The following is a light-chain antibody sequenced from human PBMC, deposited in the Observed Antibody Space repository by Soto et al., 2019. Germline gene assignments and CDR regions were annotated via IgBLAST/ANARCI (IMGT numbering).Light chain of an antibody. CDR1: QSVSSSY. Sequence: EIVLTQSPGTLSLSPGERATLSCRASQSVSSSYLAWYQQKPVQAPRLLIYGASSRATGIPDRFSGSGSGTDFTLTISRLEPEDFAVYYCQQYGSSGTFGQGPKVYSK. CDR2: GAS. V-gene: IGKV3-20*01. CDR3: QQYGSSGT. J-gene: IGKJ1*01.